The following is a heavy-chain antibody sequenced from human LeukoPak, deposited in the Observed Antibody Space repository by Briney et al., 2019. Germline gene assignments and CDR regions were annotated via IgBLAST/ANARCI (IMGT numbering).Heavy chain of an antibody. Sequence: ASVKVSCKASGYTFTSYDINWVRQAPGQGLEWMGIINYSGVITSSAQEFQGRVTMTSDTSTSTVYMELSSQRPEDTGVYYCARLAMIAPRAFDIWGQGTMVTVSS. CDR1: GYTFTSYD. CDR2: INYSGVIT. D-gene: IGHD5-12*01. J-gene: IGHJ3*02. CDR3: ARLAMIAPRAFDI. V-gene: IGHV1-46*01.